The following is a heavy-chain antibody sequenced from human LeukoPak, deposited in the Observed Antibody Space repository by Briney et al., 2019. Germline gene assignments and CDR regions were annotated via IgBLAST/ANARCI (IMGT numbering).Heavy chain of an antibody. CDR1: GGTFSSYA. CDR3: ARGYLGQIFGVVPQNGVFDY. CDR2: IIPIFGTA. D-gene: IGHD3-3*01. J-gene: IGHJ4*02. V-gene: IGHV1-69*13. Sequence: ASVKVSCKASGGTFSSYAISWVRQAPGQGLEWMGGIIPIFGTANYAQKFQGRVTITADESTSTAYMELSSLRSEDTAVYYCARGYLGQIFGVVPQNGVFDYWGQGTLVTVSS.